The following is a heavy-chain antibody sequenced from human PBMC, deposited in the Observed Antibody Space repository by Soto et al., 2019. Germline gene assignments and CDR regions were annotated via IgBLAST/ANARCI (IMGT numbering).Heavy chain of an antibody. CDR2: INHSGST. J-gene: IGHJ4*02. Sequence: SETLSLTCAVYGGSFSGYYWSWIRQPPGKGLEWIGEINHSGSTNYNPSLKSRVTISVDTSKNQFSLKLSPVTAADTAVYYCASGSPSVGLEFDDWGPGTLVAVST. CDR1: GGSFSGYY. CDR3: ASGSPSVGLEFDD. D-gene: IGHD1-1*01. V-gene: IGHV4-34*01.